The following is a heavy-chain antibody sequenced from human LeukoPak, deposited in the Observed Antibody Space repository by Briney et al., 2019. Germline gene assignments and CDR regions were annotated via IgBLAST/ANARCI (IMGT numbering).Heavy chain of an antibody. CDR2: IYPGDSGT. V-gene: IGHV5-51*01. D-gene: IGHD2-2*01. Sequence: GESLKISCKGSGYSFTSYWIGWVRQLPGKGLEWMGIIYPGDSGTRYSPSFQGQVTISVDKSNSTAYLQWSSLKASDTAMYYCGRQGKNCGFTRCHHFDSWGQGTLVTVSS. CDR3: GRQGKNCGFTRCHHFDS. CDR1: GYSFTSYW. J-gene: IGHJ4*02.